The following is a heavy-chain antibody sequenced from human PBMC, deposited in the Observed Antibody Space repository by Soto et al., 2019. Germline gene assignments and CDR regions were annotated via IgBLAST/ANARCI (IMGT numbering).Heavy chain of an antibody. D-gene: IGHD5-18*01. V-gene: IGHV1-2*04. CDR1: GYTFTGYY. Sequence: ASVKVSCTASGYTFTGYYMHWVRQAPGQGLEWMGWINPNSGGTNYAQKFQGWVTMTRDTSISTAYMELSRLRSDDTAVYYCAREVGRGYSYGQSYYFDYWGQGTLVTVSS. J-gene: IGHJ4*02. CDR2: INPNSGGT. CDR3: AREVGRGYSYGQSYYFDY.